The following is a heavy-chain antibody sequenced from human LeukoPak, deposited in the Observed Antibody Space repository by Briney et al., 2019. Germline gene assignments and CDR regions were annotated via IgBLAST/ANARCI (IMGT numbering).Heavy chain of an antibody. V-gene: IGHV3-7*01. J-gene: IGHJ3*02. CDR3: ARDPYLAAGDAFDI. CDR2: IKQDGSEK. Sequence: PGGSLRLSCAASGFTFSSYWMSWVRQAPGKGLEWVANIKQDGSEKYYVDSVKGRFTISRDNAKNSLYLQMNSLRAEDTAVYYCARDPYLAAGDAFDIWGQGTMVTVSS. D-gene: IGHD6-13*01. CDR1: GFTFSSYW.